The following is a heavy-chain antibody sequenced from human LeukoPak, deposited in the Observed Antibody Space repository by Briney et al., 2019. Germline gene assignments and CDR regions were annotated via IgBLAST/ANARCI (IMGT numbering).Heavy chain of an antibody. Sequence: ASVKVSCKASGYTFTGYYIHWVRQAPGQGLEWMGWINPDSGGTIYVQKFQGRVTMTRDSPISTVHMELSRLSSDDTAVYYCARGPNWGLDYWGQGTLVTVSS. CDR3: ARGPNWGLDY. CDR2: INPDSGGT. CDR1: GYTFTGYY. V-gene: IGHV1-2*02. D-gene: IGHD7-27*01. J-gene: IGHJ4*02.